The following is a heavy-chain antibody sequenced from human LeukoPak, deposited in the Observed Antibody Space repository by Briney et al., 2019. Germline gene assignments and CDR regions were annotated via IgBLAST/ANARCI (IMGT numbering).Heavy chain of an antibody. CDR2: ISGSGGST. CDR1: GFTFSSYA. D-gene: IGHD6-19*01. Sequence: GGSLRLSCAASGFTFSSYAMSWVCQAPGKGLEWVSAISGSGGSTYYADSVKGRFTISRDNSKNTLYLQMNSLRAEDTAVYYCAKEIAVAGTGGGPFDYWGQGTLVTVSS. V-gene: IGHV3-23*01. CDR3: AKEIAVAGTGGGPFDY. J-gene: IGHJ4*02.